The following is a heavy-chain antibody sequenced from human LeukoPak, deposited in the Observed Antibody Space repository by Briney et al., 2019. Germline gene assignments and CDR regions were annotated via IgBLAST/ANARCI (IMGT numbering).Heavy chain of an antibody. CDR3: GRHGEEGILSYWYFDL. CDR1: GGSISSNY. CDR2: IHYSGST. J-gene: IGHJ2*01. Sequence: SETLSLTCTVSGGSISSNYWSWIRQPPGKGLEWIGCIHYSGSTNYNPSLKSRVTISVDTSKNQFSLKLSSVTAADTAVYYCGRHGEEGILSYWYFDLWGRGTLVTVSS. D-gene: IGHD7-27*01. V-gene: IGHV4-59*08.